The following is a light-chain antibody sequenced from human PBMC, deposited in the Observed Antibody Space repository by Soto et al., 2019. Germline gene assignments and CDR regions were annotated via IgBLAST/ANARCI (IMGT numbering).Light chain of an antibody. J-gene: IGLJ3*02. CDR1: NSNIGTYT. CDR2: TDY. Sequence: QSVLTQPPSASGTPGQRVVISCSGSNSNIGTYTVNWYQQLPGTAPRLLIYTDYQRPSGVPDRFSGSKSGTSAPLAISGLQSEDEADYYCASWDDSLSGGVFGGGTQLTVL. V-gene: IGLV1-44*01. CDR3: ASWDDSLSGGV.